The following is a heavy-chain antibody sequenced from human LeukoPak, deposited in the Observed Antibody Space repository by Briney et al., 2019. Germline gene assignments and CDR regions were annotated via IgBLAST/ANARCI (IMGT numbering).Heavy chain of an antibody. CDR2: IYYSGST. V-gene: IGHV4-39*01. D-gene: IGHD2-2*01. CDR1: GGSINSSSYY. Sequence: PSETLSLTCTVSGGSINSSSYYWGWIRQPPGKGLEWIGSIYYSGSTYYNPSLKSRVTISVDTSKNQFSLKLSSVTAADTAVYYCARHTCSSTSCYLFDYWGQGTLVTVSS. J-gene: IGHJ4*02. CDR3: ARHTCSSTSCYLFDY.